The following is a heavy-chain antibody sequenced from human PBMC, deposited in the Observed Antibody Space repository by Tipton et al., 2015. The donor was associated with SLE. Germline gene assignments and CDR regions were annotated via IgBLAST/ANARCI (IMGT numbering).Heavy chain of an antibody. CDR3: ARDEYRYDATGYHLLGHFDF. D-gene: IGHD3-22*01. CDR2: IDYSGST. V-gene: IGHV4-59*12. Sequence: TLSLTCTVSAGSISTYYWSWIRQPPEKGLEWIGYIDYSGSTSYDPSLKSRVTMSIDTSKNQFSLKLSSVTAADTAVYYCARDEYRYDATGYHLLGHFDFWGQGTLVTVSS. J-gene: IGHJ4*02. CDR1: AGSISTYY.